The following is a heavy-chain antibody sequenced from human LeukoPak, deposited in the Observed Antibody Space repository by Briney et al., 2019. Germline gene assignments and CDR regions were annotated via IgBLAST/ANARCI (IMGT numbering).Heavy chain of an antibody. J-gene: IGHJ4*02. CDR2: ISSSSSYI. CDR3: ARVKGIVVAAAGPFYYFDY. CDR1: GFTFSSYS. D-gene: IGHD6-13*01. Sequence: GGSLRLSCAASGFTFSSYSMNWVRQAPGKGLEWVSSISSSSSYIYYADSVKGRFTISRDNAKNSLYLQMNSLRAEDTAVYYCARVKGIVVAAAGPFYYFDYWGQGTLVAVSS. V-gene: IGHV3-21*01.